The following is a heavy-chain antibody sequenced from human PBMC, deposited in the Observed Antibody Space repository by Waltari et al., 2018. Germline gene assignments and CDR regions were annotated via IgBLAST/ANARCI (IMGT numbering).Heavy chain of an antibody. J-gene: IGHJ2*01. V-gene: IGHV3-33*01. CDR3: TSPFTIAAADNGPWYFDL. D-gene: IGHD6-13*01. CDR2: IWYDGSNK. CDR1: GFTFSSYG. Sequence: QVQLVESGGGVVQPGRSLRLSCAASGFTFSSYGMHWVRQAPGKGLEWVAVIWYDGSNKYYADSVKGRFTISRDNSKNTLYLQMNSLRAEDTAVYYCTSPFTIAAADNGPWYFDLWGRGTLVTVSS.